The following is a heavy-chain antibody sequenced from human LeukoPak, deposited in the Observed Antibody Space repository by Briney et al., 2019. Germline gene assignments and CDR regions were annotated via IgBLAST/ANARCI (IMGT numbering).Heavy chain of an antibody. CDR3: AKDPGVVPAHYFDY. Sequence: GGSLRLSCAASRFTFGSFDMHWVRQAPGKGLEWVTFIRFDGSNKYYADSVKGRFTISRDNSKNTLYLQMSSLRPEDTAVYYCAKDPGVVPAHYFDYWGQGTLVTVSS. CDR1: RFTFGSFD. CDR2: IRFDGSNK. D-gene: IGHD2-2*01. V-gene: IGHV3-30*02. J-gene: IGHJ4*02.